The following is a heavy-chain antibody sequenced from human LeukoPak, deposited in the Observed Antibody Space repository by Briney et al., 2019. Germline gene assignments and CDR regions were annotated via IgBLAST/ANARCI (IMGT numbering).Heavy chain of an antibody. V-gene: IGHV1-8*01. Sequence: ASVKVSCKASGYTFTTYDINWVRQATGHGLEWMGWMNPNSGNTGYAQKFQGRVTMTRNTSISTAYMELSSLRSEDTAVYYCARVGYSGYDYPYYFDYWGQGTLVTVSS. J-gene: IGHJ4*02. CDR1: GYTFTTYD. CDR3: ARVGYSGYDYPYYFDY. CDR2: MNPNSGNT. D-gene: IGHD5-12*01.